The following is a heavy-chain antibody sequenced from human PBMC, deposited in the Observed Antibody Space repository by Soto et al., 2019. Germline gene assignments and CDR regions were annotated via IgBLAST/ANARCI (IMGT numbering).Heavy chain of an antibody. CDR3: TKDTFGAWDS. D-gene: IGHD3-10*01. CDR2: INPESTTL. J-gene: IGHJ4*02. V-gene: IGHV3-74*01. CDR1: EITLNIYW. Sequence: EAQLVESGGGLVQPGGSLTLSCTASEITLNIYWMHWIRQAPGKGLVWVSRINPESTTLTYADSVTGRFTLSRDSAKNPLYLQMNGLSAEDTAIYYCTKDTFGAWDSCGQRTLVTVSS.